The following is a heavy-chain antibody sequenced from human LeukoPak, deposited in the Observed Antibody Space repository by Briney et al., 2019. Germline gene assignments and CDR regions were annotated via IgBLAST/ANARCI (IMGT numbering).Heavy chain of an antibody. Sequence: ASVKVSCKASGYTFTAYYVHWVRQAPGQGLEWLGWINPNSGGTNYAQKFQGRVTMTRDTSISTAYMELSRLRSDDTAVYYCAIKDGDIDYWGQGTLVTVSS. D-gene: IGHD4-17*01. CDR1: GYTFTAYY. V-gene: IGHV1-2*02. J-gene: IGHJ4*02. CDR2: INPNSGGT. CDR3: AIKDGDIDY.